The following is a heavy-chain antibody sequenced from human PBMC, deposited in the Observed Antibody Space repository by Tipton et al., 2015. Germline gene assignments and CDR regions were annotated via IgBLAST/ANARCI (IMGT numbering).Heavy chain of an antibody. CDR3: AKGGYNGPYFDN. Sequence: TLSLTCTVSGGSVSISSYYWSWIRQPPGKGLEWIGYIYYSENTNYNPSLKSRVTMSLDTSKNQFSLKLTSVTAADTAVYYCAKGGYNGPYFDNWGQGVLVTVSS. V-gene: IGHV4-61*01. CDR2: IYYSENT. D-gene: IGHD5-12*01. J-gene: IGHJ4*02. CDR1: GGSVSISSYY.